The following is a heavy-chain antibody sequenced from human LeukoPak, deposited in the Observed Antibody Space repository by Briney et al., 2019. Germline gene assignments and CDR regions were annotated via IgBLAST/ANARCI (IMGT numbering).Heavy chain of an antibody. Sequence: PSETLSLTCAVSGYSISSGYYWGWIRQRPGEGLECIGSIYHSGSTYYNPSLKSRVTISVDPSKNQFSLKLSSVTAADTAVYYCASPIYYYDSSGYYSRYAFDIWGQGTMVTVSS. V-gene: IGHV4-38-2*01. D-gene: IGHD3-22*01. CDR2: IYHSGST. J-gene: IGHJ3*02. CDR3: ASPIYYYDSSGYYSRYAFDI. CDR1: GYSISSGYY.